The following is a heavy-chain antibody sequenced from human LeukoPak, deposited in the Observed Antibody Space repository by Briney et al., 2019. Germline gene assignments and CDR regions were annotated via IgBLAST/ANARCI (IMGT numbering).Heavy chain of an antibody. J-gene: IGHJ2*01. D-gene: IGHD6-13*01. CDR1: GGSISSYY. V-gene: IGHV4-59*08. CDR2: IHYSGST. CDR3: VRRDSSSFWYFDL. Sequence: SETLSLTCTVSGGSISSYYWSWIRQSPGKGLEWIGNIHYSGSTHYNPSLESRATISVDTSENQFSLKLSSVTAADTAVYYCVRRDSSSFWYFDLWGRGTLVTVSS.